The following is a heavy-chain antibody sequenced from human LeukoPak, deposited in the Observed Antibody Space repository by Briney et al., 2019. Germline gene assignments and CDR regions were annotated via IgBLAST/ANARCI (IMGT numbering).Heavy chain of an antibody. CDR3: ATGICSGGSCTFDY. J-gene: IGHJ4*02. D-gene: IGHD2-15*01. CDR2: FDPEDGET. Sequence: ASVKVSCKVSGYTLTELSMHWVRQAPGRGLEWMGGFDPEDGETIYAQKFQGRVTMTEDTSTDTAYMELSSLRSEDTAVYYCATGICSGGSCTFDYWGQGTLVTVSS. CDR1: GYTLTELS. V-gene: IGHV1-24*01.